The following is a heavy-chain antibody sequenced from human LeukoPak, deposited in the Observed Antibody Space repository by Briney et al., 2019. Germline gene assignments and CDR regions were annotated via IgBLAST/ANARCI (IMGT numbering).Heavy chain of an antibody. D-gene: IGHD6-6*01. CDR1: GFTFSSYE. J-gene: IGHJ4*02. CDR2: ISSSGSSI. V-gene: IGHV3-48*03. CDR3: ARGPSSPLTN. Sequence: GGSLRLSCAASGFTFSSYEMTWVRQAPGKGLEWVSYISSSGSSIYYADSVKGRFTISRDNAKNSLYLQMNSLRAEDTAIYYCARGPSSPLTNWGQGTLVTVSS.